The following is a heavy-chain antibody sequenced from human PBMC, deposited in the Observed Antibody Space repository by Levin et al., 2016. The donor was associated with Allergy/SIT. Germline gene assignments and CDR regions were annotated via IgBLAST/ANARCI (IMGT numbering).Heavy chain of an antibody. D-gene: IGHD4-17*01. J-gene: IGHJ6*03. Sequence: VRQAPGKGLEWVSVIYSGGSTYYADSVKGRFTISRDNSKNTLYLQMNSLRAEDTAVYYCARDLRGYGDYYYYYMDVWGKGTAVTVSS. V-gene: IGHV3-53*01. CDR3: ARDLRGYGDYYYYYMDV. CDR2: IYSGGST.